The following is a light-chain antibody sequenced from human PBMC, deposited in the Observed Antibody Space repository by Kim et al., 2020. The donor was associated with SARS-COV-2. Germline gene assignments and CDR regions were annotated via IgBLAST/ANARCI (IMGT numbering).Light chain of an antibody. J-gene: IGKJ3*01. V-gene: IGKV3-15*01. CDR3: QQYNSWPPFT. CDR1: QSVRTN. CDR2: GAS. Sequence: EIVMTQSPATLSVSPGERATLSCRASQSVRTNLAWYQQTPGQAPRLLIYGASTRATGIPARFSGGGSGTEFTLTISSLQSEDFAVYYCQQYNSWPPFTFGPGTKVDIK.